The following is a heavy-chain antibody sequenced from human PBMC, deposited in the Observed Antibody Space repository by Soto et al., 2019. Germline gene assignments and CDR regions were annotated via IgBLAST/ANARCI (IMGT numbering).Heavy chain of an antibody. CDR3: ARDGGHWDFNY. J-gene: IGHJ4*02. CDR1: GYRFTSGY. D-gene: IGHD3-16*01. CDR2: IYPSNAAT. Sequence: ASVKVSCNASGYRFTSGYIHWMRQAPGEGLEWMGVIYPSNAATTYAQKFQGRVTMTRDTSTITAYMQLSSLRSDDTAVYYCARDGGHWDFNYWGQGTLVTVSS. V-gene: IGHV1-46*01.